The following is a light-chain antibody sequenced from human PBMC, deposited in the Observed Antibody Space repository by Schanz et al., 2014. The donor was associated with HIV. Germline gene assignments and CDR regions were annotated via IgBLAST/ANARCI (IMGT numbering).Light chain of an antibody. CDR2: GAF. V-gene: IGKV3-15*01. CDR1: QSVRSH. CDR3: QQYSDWPPST. J-gene: IGKJ2*01. Sequence: EIVLTQSPATLSLSPGERATLSCRASQSVRSHLAWYQQKPGQAPRLLIYGAFTRATGIPVRFSGRGSGTEFTLTISGLQSEDFALYYCQQYSDWPPSTFGQGTKVEIK.